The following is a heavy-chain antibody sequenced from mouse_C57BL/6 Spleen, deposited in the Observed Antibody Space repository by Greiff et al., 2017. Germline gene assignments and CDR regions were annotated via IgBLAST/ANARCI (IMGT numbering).Heavy chain of an antibody. J-gene: IGHJ1*03. V-gene: IGHV5-6*01. D-gene: IGHD1-1*01. Sequence: EVQRVETGGDLVKPGGSPKLSRAAPGFTLSSYGMSWVCQTPDKRLERVATISSGGSYTHYPDSVKGRFTISRDNAKNTLYLQMSSLKSGDTAMYYCAREGITTVVATSRWYFDVWGTGTTVTVSS. CDR3: AREGITTVVATSRWYFDV. CDR1: GFTLSSYG. CDR2: ISSGGSYT.